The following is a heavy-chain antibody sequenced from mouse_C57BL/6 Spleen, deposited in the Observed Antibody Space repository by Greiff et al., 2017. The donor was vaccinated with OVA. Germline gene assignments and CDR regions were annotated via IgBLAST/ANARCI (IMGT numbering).Heavy chain of an antibody. CDR3: ARSGEPLAMDY. V-gene: IGHV1-26*01. Sequence: EVQLQQSGPELVKPGASVKISCKASGYTFTDYYMNWVKQSHGKSLEWIGDINPNNGGTSYNQKFKGKATLAVDKSSSTAYMELRSLTSEDSAVYYCARSGEPLAMDYWGQGTSVTVSS. D-gene: IGHD4-1*01. CDR1: GYTFTDYY. CDR2: INPNNGGT. J-gene: IGHJ4*01.